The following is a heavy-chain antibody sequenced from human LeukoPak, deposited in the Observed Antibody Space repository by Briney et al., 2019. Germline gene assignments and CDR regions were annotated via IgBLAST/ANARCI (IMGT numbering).Heavy chain of an antibody. J-gene: IGHJ3*02. V-gene: IGHV4-39*01. Sequence: PSETLSLTCTVSGGSISSSSYYWGWIPQPPGKGLEWIGSFYYSGSTYYNPSLKSLVTISVDTSKNQFSLKLSSVTAADTAVYYCARHLLRYYDSSGRDAFDIWGQGTMVTVSS. CDR2: FYYSGST. CDR1: GGSISSSSYY. CDR3: ARHLLRYYDSSGRDAFDI. D-gene: IGHD3-22*01.